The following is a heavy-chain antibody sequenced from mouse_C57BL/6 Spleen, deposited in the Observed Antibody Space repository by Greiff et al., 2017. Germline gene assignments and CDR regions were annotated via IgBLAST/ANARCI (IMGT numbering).Heavy chain of an antibody. D-gene: IGHD1-1*01. CDR1: GYTFTDYE. V-gene: IGHV1-15*01. CDR2: IDPETGGT. Sequence: QVQLKESGAELVRPGASVTLSCKASGYTFTDYEMHWVKQTPVHGLEWIGAIDPETGGTAYNQKFKGKAILTADKSSSTAYMELRSLTSEDSAVYYCTTVVPFAYWGQGTLVTVSA. CDR3: TTVVPFAY. J-gene: IGHJ3*01.